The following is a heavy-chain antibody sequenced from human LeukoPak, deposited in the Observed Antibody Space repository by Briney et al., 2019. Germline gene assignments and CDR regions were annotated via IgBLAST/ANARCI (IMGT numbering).Heavy chain of an antibody. J-gene: IGHJ3*01. CDR3: ARGYSGVSVYAFDV. V-gene: IGHV3-72*01. Sequence: PGVSLRLSCAASGFTFSDHYIDWVRQAPGKGLEWVGRSGNKADSYTTEYAASVKGRFTISRDDSKKSLYLQMNTLTTEDTAVYHCARGYSGVSVYAFDVWGQGTMVTVSS. CDR1: GFTFSDHY. CDR2: SGNKADSYTT. D-gene: IGHD1-26*01.